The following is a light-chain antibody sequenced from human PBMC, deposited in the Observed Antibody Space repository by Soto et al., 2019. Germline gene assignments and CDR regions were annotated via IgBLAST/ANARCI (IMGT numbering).Light chain of an antibody. CDR1: QSVGIN. V-gene: IGKV3-15*01. Sequence: EILITQSPSTLSVSAGERVTLSWRARQSVGINLAWYQQKPGLATRLLIYGASTRATGIPARLSGSGSGTEFTLTISSLQSEDFAVSYCQQYNNWTQGITFGQGSRLEIK. CDR3: QQYNNWTQGIT. J-gene: IGKJ5*01. CDR2: GAS.